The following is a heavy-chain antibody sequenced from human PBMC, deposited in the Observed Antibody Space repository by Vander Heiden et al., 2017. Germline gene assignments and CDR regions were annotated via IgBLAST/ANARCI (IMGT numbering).Heavy chain of an antibody. CDR1: GFTFRRYG. V-gene: IGHV3-30*06. J-gene: IGHJ6*02. CDR3: ANQEATGDYYYYYGMDV. D-gene: IGHD1-1*01. CDR2: ISYDGSNK. Sequence: QVQLVESGGGTDQPGRSLRRSCAASGFTFRRYGMHWVRQAPGKGLEWVAVISYDGSNKYYADSVKGRFTISRDNSKNTLYLQMNSLRAEDTAVYYCANQEATGDYYYYYGMDVWGQGTTVTVSS.